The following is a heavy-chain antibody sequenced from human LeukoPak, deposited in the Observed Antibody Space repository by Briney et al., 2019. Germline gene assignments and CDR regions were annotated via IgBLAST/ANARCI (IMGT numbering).Heavy chain of an antibody. V-gene: IGHV1-69*13. Sequence: SVKVSCKASGGTFNSYAISWVRPAPGQGLEWMGGIIPIFGTANYAQKFQGRVTITADESTSTAYMELSSLRSEDTAVYYCARVLGIVVPAAPPDYYFDYWGQGTLVTVSS. CDR3: ARVLGIVVPAAPPDYYFDY. CDR1: GGTFNSYA. CDR2: IIPIFGTA. D-gene: IGHD2-2*01. J-gene: IGHJ4*02.